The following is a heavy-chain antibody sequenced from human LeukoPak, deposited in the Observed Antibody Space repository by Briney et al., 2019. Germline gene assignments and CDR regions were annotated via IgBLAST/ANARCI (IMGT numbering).Heavy chain of an antibody. CDR3: ARGRNGSGTFDY. D-gene: IGHD3-10*01. V-gene: IGHV4-34*01. Sequence: SETLSLTCAVYGGSFSGYYWGWIRQPPGKGLEWIGEINHSGSTNYNPSLKSRVTISVDASKNQFSLKLSSVTAADTAVYYCARGRNGSGTFDYWGQGTLVTVSS. J-gene: IGHJ4*02. CDR1: GGSFSGYY. CDR2: INHSGST.